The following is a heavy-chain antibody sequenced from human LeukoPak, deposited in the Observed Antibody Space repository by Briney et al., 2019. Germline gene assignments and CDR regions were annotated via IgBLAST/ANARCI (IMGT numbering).Heavy chain of an antibody. CDR1: GYTFTSHD. J-gene: IGHJ4*02. D-gene: IGHD6-13*01. Sequence: ASVKVSCKASGYTFTSHDINWVRRATAQGLEWMGWMNPNSGNTGYAQKFQDRVTMTRNTSISTAYMELSSLESEDTAVYYCASALKRGSAGTLIDFWGQGTLVTVSS. CDR2: MNPNSGNT. CDR3: ASALKRGSAGTLIDF. V-gene: IGHV1-8*01.